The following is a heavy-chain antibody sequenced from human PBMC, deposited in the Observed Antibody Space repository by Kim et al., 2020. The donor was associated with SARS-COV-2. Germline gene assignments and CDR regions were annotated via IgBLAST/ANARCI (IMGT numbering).Heavy chain of an antibody. J-gene: IGHJ4*02. D-gene: IGHD1-7*01. CDR1: GGSISSSNW. Sequence: SETLSLTCAVSGGSISSSNWWSWVRQPPGKGLEWIGEIYHSGSTNYNPSLKSRVTISVDKSKNQFSLKLSSVTAADTAVYYCASITGTKTSRAHFDYWGQGTLVTVSS. CDR3: ASITGTKTSRAHFDY. CDR2: IYHSGST. V-gene: IGHV4-4*02.